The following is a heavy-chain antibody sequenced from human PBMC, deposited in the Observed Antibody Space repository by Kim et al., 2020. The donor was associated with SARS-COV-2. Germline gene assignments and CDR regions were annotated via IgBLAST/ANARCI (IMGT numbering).Heavy chain of an antibody. J-gene: IGHJ4*02. CDR2: IIPIHPIA. V-gene: IGHV1-69*04. CDR1: GGTFSSYA. D-gene: IGHD3-3*01. CDR3: ATADRLITIFGVDKDTIDS. Sequence: SVKVSCKASGGTFSSYAISWVRQAPGQGLEWMGRIIPIHPIANYAQKFQGRVTITADKSTSTAYMELSSLRSEDTAVYYCATADRLITIFGVDKDTIDSWGQGTLVTVS.